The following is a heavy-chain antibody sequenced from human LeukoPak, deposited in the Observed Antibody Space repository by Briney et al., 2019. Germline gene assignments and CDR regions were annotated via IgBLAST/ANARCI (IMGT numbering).Heavy chain of an antibody. Sequence: PGGSVRLSCAASGFTFSSYSMNWVRQAPGKGLEWVSSISSSSSYIYYADSVKGRFTISRDNAKNSLYLQMNSLRAEDTAVYYCAKVASDYPWLDYWGQGTLVTVSS. D-gene: IGHD4-17*01. CDR2: ISSSSSYI. CDR1: GFTFSSYS. J-gene: IGHJ4*02. V-gene: IGHV3-21*04. CDR3: AKVASDYPWLDY.